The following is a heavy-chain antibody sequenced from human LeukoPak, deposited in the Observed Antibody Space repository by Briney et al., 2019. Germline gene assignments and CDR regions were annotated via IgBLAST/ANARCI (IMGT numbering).Heavy chain of an antibody. J-gene: IGHJ4*02. CDR3: ARGGYYDILTGFSFSKGFDY. D-gene: IGHD3-9*01. V-gene: IGHV1-69*04. CDR1: GGTFGSYA. Sequence: SVKVSCKASGGTFGSYAISWVRQAPGQGLEWMGRIIPILGIANYAQKFQGRVTITADKSTSTAYMELSSLRSEDTAVYYCARGGYYDILTGFSFSKGFDYWGQGTLVTVSS. CDR2: IIPILGIA.